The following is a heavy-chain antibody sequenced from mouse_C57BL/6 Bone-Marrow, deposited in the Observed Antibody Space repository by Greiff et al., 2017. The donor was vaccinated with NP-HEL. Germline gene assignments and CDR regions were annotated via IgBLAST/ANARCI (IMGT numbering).Heavy chain of an antibody. J-gene: IGHJ4*01. CDR3: ARRGLTGTDYYAMDY. Sequence: EVQGVESGGGLVKPGGSLKLSCAASGFTFSSYTMSWVRQTPEKRLEWVATISGGGGNTYYPDSVKGRFTISRDNAKNTLYLQMSSLRSEDTALYYCARRGLTGTDYYAMDYWGQGTSVTVSS. D-gene: IGHD4-1*01. CDR2: ISGGGGNT. CDR1: GFTFSSYT. V-gene: IGHV5-9*01.